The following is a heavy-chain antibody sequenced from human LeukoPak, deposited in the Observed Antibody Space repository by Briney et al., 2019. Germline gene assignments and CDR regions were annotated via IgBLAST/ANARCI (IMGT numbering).Heavy chain of an antibody. CDR3: ARGESKRYSEYDYYVMDV. J-gene: IGHJ6*02. V-gene: IGHV4-59*01. CDR1: GGSNSSYY. CDR2: INYSGST. Sequence: KTSETLSLTCTVSGGSNSSYYWSWIRQPPGKGLEWIGYINYSGSTNYNPSLKRRVTISVVTSKNQFSLKVSSVTAADTAVYYCARGESKRYSEYDYYVMDVWGQGTTVTVSS. D-gene: IGHD5-12*01.